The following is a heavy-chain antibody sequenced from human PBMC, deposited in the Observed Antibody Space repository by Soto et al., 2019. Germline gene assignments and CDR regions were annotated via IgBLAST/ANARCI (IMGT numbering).Heavy chain of an antibody. D-gene: IGHD3-22*01. V-gene: IGHV5-51*01. J-gene: IGHJ4*02. CDR1: GYSFTSYW. CDR2: IYPGDSDT. CDR3: ARHSMYYDSSGYQLFDY. Sequence: GESLKISCKGSGYSFTSYWIGWVCQMPGKGLEWMGIIYPGDSDTRYSPSFQGQVTISADKSISTAYLQWSSLKASDTAMYYCARHSMYYDSSGYQLFDYWGQGTLVTVSS.